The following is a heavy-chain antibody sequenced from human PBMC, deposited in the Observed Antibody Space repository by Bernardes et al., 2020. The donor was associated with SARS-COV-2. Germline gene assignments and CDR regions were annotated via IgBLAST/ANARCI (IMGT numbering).Heavy chain of an antibody. CDR2: INIDGSTT. J-gene: IGHJ5*02. Sequence: GGSLRLSCAASGFTFSNYCMHWVRQAPGKGLVWLSHINIDGSTTTYADSVKGRFTISRDNAKNTLYLQMNSLRAEDTAVYYCARERHYDILTGYNWFDPWGQGTLVSVSS. V-gene: IGHV3-74*03. D-gene: IGHD3-9*01. CDR3: ARERHYDILTGYNWFDP. CDR1: GFTFSNYC.